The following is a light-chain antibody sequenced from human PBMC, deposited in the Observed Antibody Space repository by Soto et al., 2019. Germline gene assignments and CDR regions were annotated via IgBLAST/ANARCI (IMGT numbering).Light chain of an antibody. CDR3: AAWDDSLNGVV. CDR2: SNN. J-gene: IGLJ2*01. Sequence: QSVLTQPPSASGTPWQRVTISCSGSSSNIGSNTVNWYQQLPGTAPKLLIYSNNQRPSRVPDRFSGSKSGTSASLAISGLKSEDEADYYCAAWDDSLNGVVFGGGTKLTVL. CDR1: SSNIGSNT. V-gene: IGLV1-44*01.